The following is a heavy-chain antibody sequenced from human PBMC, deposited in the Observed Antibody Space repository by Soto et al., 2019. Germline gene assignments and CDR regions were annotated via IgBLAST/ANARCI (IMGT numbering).Heavy chain of an antibody. CDR2: ISAYNGNT. CDR1: GYTFTSYG. J-gene: IGHJ4*02. V-gene: IGHV1-18*04. CDR3: ARDLEGYCSGGSCHD. D-gene: IGHD2-15*01. Sequence: ASVKVSCKASGYTFTSYGISWVRQAPGQGLEWMGWISAYNGNTNYAQKLQGRVTMTTDTSTSTAYMELRSLRSDETAVYYCARDLEGYCSGGSCHDWGQGTLVTVSS.